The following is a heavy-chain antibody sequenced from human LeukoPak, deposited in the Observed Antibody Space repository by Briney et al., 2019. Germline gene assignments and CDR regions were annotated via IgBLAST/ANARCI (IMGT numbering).Heavy chain of an antibody. J-gene: IGHJ6*02. CDR1: GFTVSNND. D-gene: IGHD6-19*01. Sequence: GGSLRLSCAASGFTVSNNDMNWVRQAPGKGLEWVAGIYVAGRTISVDSVRGRFTISRDNPKNSLYLQMNSLRAEDTALYYCATGAGAYKHYAMDVWGQGTKVTVSS. V-gene: IGHV3-66*01. CDR2: IYVAGRT. CDR3: ATGAGAYKHYAMDV.